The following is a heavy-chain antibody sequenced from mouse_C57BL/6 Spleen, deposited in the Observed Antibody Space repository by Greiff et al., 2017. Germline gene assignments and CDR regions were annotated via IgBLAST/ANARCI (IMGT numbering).Heavy chain of an antibody. V-gene: IGHV1-80*01. D-gene: IGHD2-4*01. CDR3: ARVDYDYGHWYFDV. J-gene: IGHJ1*03. CDR1: GYAFSSYW. Sequence: VQLQQSGAELVKPGASVKISCKASGYAFSSYWMNWVKQRPGKGLEWIGQIYPGDGDTNYNGKFKGKATLTADKSASTAYMQLSRVTSDDSAVYFCARVDYDYGHWYFDVWGTGTTVTVSS. CDR2: IYPGDGDT.